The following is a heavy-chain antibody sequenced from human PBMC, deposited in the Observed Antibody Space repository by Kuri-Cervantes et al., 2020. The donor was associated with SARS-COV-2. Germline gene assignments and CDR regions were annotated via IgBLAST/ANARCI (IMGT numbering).Heavy chain of an antibody. J-gene: IGHJ5*02. CDR3: ARGGQQMVKGWFDP. D-gene: IGHD6-13*01. V-gene: IGHV1-18*01. Sequence: ASVKVSCKVSGYNFGSYDITWVRQAPGQGLEWMGWISAYTGNTNYAQKVRGRVAMTMDTATSTAYMELRSLRSDDTAVYYCARGGQQMVKGWFDPWGQGTLVTVSS. CDR2: ISAYTGNT. CDR1: GYNFGSYD.